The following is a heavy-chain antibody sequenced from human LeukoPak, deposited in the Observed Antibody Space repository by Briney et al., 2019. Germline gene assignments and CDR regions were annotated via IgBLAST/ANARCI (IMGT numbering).Heavy chain of an antibody. V-gene: IGHV3-13*01. CDR2: IGTAGNT. D-gene: IGHD6-19*01. CDR1: GFTFSSHD. J-gene: IGHJ4*02. CDR3: ARSKSSISGWTDFDC. Sequence: LTGGSRRLSCAASGFTFSSHDMHWVRQPTGKGLEWVSVIGTAGNTYYTDSVKGRFTISRENAKNSLYLQMDNLRAEDTAVYYCARSKSSISGWTDFDCWGQGTLVTVSS.